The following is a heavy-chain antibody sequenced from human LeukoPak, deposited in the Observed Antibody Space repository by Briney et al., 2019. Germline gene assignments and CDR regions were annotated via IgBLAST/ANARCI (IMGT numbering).Heavy chain of an antibody. CDR2: IYYSGST. D-gene: IGHD6-19*01. CDR3: ARAPNSSGWSDY. Sequence: SVTLSLTCTVSGGSISSYYWSWIRQPPGKGLEWIGYIYYSGSTNYNPSLKSRVTISVDTSKNQFSLKLSSVTAADTAVYYRARAPNSSGWSDYWGQGTLVTVSS. J-gene: IGHJ4*02. V-gene: IGHV4-59*01. CDR1: GGSISSYY.